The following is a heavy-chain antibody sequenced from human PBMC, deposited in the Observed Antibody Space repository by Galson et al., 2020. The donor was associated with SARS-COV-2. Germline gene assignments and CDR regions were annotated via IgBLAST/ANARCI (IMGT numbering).Heavy chain of an antibody. J-gene: IGHJ5*02. Sequence: GESLKISCKASGYTFSDYWIGWVRQMPGKGLEWMGVIYPGDSDTRYSPSFQGQVTMSVDKSISTAYLQWSSLKASDSAMYFCARLRARVYDSRGSFDPWGQGTLVTVSS. CDR2: IYPGDSDT. D-gene: IGHD3-22*01. CDR1: GYTFSDYW. CDR3: ARLRARVYDSRGSFDP. V-gene: IGHV5-51*01.